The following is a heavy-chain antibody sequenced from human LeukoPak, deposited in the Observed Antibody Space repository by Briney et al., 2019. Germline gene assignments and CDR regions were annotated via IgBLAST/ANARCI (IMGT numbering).Heavy chain of an antibody. J-gene: IGHJ4*02. CDR1: GFTFSSYW. Sequence: PGGSLRLSCAASGFTFSSYWMSWVRQAPGKGLEWVANIKQDGSEKYYVDSVKGRFTISRDNAKNSLYLQMSSLRAEDTAVYYCANLGGYCSSTSCYTGPYYFDYWGQGTLVTVSS. CDR2: IKQDGSEK. V-gene: IGHV3-7*01. D-gene: IGHD2-2*02. CDR3: ANLGGYCSSTSCYTGPYYFDY.